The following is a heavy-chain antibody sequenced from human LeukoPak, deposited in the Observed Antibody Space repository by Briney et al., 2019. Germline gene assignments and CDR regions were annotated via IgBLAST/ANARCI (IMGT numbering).Heavy chain of an antibody. J-gene: IGHJ5*02. CDR1: GFAFTNAW. CDR3: TTAPPAHA. V-gene: IGHV3-15*01. Sequence: GGSLRLSCAASGFAFTNAWMTWVRQAPGKGLEWVGRIRSKGDGGTTNYAEPVKGRFTISRDDSKNTLYLQMNSLKTEDTAVYYCTTAPPAHAWGQGTLVTVSS. CDR2: IRSKGDGGTT.